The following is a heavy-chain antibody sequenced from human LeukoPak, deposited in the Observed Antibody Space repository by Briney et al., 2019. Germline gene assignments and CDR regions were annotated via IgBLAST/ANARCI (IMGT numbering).Heavy chain of an antibody. J-gene: IGHJ4*02. CDR2: IKEDGSEK. D-gene: IGHD7-27*01. CDR1: GFTFSNYW. V-gene: IGHV3-7*01. CDR3: ARGGPTGALDY. Sequence: GGSLRLSCAASGFTFSNYWMTWVRQAPGTGLEWVANIKEDGSEKYYVDSVKGRFTISRDNAKNSLYLQMNSLRAEDTALYYCARGGPTGALDYWGQGTLVTLSS.